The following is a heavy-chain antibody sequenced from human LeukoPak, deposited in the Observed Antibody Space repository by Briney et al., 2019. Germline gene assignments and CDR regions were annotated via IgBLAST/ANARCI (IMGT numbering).Heavy chain of an antibody. CDR3: ASYSGSSTRGVDP. CDR1: GYNFITHD. CDR2: MNPKSGNT. V-gene: IGHV1-8*01. D-gene: IGHD1-26*01. Sequence: ASVKVSCKASGYNFITHDINWVRQATGQGLEWMGWMNPKSGNTGYAHKFQGRVTMTRDTSTSTAYMELSSLTLEDTAVYYCASYSGSSTRGVDPWGQGTLVTVPS. J-gene: IGHJ5*02.